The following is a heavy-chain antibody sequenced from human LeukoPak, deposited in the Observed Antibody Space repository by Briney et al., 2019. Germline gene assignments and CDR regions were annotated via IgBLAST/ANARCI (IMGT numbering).Heavy chain of an antibody. J-gene: IGHJ5*02. V-gene: IGHV3-30*18. CDR2: ISYDGSNK. D-gene: IGHD6-19*01. Sequence: PGRSLRLSCAASGFTFSSYGMHWVRQAPGKGLEWVAVISYDGSNKYYADSVKGRFTISRDNSKNTLYLQMNSLRAEDTAVYYCAKPASSGWNNWFDPWGQGTLVTVSS. CDR3: AKPASSGWNNWFDP. CDR1: GFTFSSYG.